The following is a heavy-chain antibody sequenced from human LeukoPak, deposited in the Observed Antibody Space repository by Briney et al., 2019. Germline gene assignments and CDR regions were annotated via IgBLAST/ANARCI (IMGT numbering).Heavy chain of an antibody. J-gene: IGHJ4*02. CDR2: ISYDGSNK. Sequence: GGSLRLSCAASGFTFSRFPMHWVRQAPGKGLQWVAVISYDGSNKYYADSVKGRFTISRDNSKNTLYLQMNSLRAEDTAVYYCARGSYYDSGGYQIAYWGQGTLVTVSS. V-gene: IGHV3-30*04. CDR1: GFTFSRFP. CDR3: ARGSYYDSGGYQIAY. D-gene: IGHD3-10*01.